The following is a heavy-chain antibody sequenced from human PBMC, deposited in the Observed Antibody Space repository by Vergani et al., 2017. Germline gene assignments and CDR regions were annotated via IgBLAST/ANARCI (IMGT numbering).Heavy chain of an antibody. CDR3: AKGEGIVANWQGYYYNGMDV. CDR1: GFTSAGYA. Sequence: EVQLEESGGGLVLPGRSLRLSCVASGFTSAGYAMHWVRQAPGKGLEWVSGISWNSNSIGYADSVKGRFTISRDNSKNTLYLQMNSLRAEDTAVYYCAKGEGIVANWQGYYYNGMDVWGQGTTVTVSS. CDR2: ISWNSNSI. D-gene: IGHD1-26*01. J-gene: IGHJ6*02. V-gene: IGHV3-9*02.